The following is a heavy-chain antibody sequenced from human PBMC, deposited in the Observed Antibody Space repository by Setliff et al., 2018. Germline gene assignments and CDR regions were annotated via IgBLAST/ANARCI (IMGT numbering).Heavy chain of an antibody. CDR2: IYPSNSNI. J-gene: IGHJ4*02. Sequence: GESLKISCKGSGYSFTSYWIGWVRQMPGKGLEWMGIIYPSNSNIKYSPSFEAQITISVDKSINTAYLQWRSLEASDTAMYYCARGDDSGGITLDYWGQGTLVTVSS. V-gene: IGHV5-51*01. D-gene: IGHD2-21*01. CDR3: ARGDDSGGITLDY. CDR1: GYSFTSYW.